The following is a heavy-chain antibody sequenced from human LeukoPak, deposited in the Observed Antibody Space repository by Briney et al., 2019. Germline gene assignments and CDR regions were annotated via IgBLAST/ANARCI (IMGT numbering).Heavy chain of an antibody. CDR1: GFTVSSNY. D-gene: IGHD4-17*01. CDR2: IFSGGST. J-gene: IGHJ4*02. CDR3: ARGNEYGDYYFDY. V-gene: IGHV3-66*01. Sequence: PGGALRLSCAASGFTVSSNYMNWVRQAPGKGLEWVSVIFSGGSTYYADSVKGRFTISRDNPKNTLYLQMNSLRAEDTAVYYCARGNEYGDYYFDYWGQGTLVT.